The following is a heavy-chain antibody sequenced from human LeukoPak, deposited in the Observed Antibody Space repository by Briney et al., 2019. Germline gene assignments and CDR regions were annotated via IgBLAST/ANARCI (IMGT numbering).Heavy chain of an antibody. CDR1: GGSISHYY. D-gene: IGHD2-21*02. CDR3: ATSRVTYYFDY. CDR2: IYTSGST. J-gene: IGHJ4*02. V-gene: IGHV4-4*07. Sequence: SETLSLTCTVSGGSISHYYWNWIRQPAGKGLEWIGRIYTSGSTNYNPSLKSRVTMSVDTSKNQFSLKLSSVTAADTAVYYCATSRVTYYFDYWGQGTLVTVSS.